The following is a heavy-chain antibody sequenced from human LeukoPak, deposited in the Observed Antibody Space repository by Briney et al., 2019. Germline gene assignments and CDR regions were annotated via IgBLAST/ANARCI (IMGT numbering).Heavy chain of an antibody. CDR3: ARGIYGSGSYYNGYYYYMDV. V-gene: IGHV1-46*01. D-gene: IGHD3-10*01. CDR1: GYTFTSYC. J-gene: IGHJ6*03. CDR2: INPSGGST. Sequence: ASVKVSCKASGYTFTSYCMHWVRQAPGQGLEWMGIINPSGGSTSYAQKFQGRVTMTRDTSTSTVYMELSSLRSEDTAVYYCARGIYGSGSYYNGYYYYMDVWGKGTTVTVSS.